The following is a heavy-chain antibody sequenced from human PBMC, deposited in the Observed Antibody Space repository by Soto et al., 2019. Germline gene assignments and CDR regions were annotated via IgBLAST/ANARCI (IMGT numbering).Heavy chain of an antibody. CDR3: ARDQFQYDSSGYPPVHDAFDI. CDR2: IIPIFGTA. Sequence: ASVKVSCKASGGTFSSYAISWVRQAPGQGLEWMGGIIPIFGTANYAQKFQGRVTITADESTSTAYMELSSLRSEDTAVYYCARDQFQYDSSGYPPVHDAFDIWGQGTMVTVSS. J-gene: IGHJ3*02. V-gene: IGHV1-69*13. D-gene: IGHD3-22*01. CDR1: GGTFSSYA.